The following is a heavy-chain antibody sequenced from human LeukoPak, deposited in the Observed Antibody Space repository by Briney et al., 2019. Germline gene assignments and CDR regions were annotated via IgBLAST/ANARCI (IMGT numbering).Heavy chain of an antibody. CDR3: ARHYYDNSGFLSYFDY. CDR1: GGSISSYY. J-gene: IGHJ4*02. V-gene: IGHV4-4*07. D-gene: IGHD3-22*01. CDR2: IYSSGTT. Sequence: SETLSLTCTVSGGSISSYYWNWIRQPAGKGLEWIGRIYSSGTTSYNSSLKSRVTVSVDTSKNQFSLKLSSVTAADTAVYYCARHYYDNSGFLSYFDYWGQGTLVTVSS.